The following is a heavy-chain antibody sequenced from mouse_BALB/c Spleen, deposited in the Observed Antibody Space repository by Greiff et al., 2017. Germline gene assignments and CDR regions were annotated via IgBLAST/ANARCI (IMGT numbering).Heavy chain of an antibody. CDR3: ARNYYGNYVGFAY. CDR2: IWSGGST. J-gene: IGHJ3*01. CDR1: GFSLTSYG. V-gene: IGHV2-2*02. D-gene: IGHD2-1*01. Sequence: VKVVESGPGLVQPSQSLSITCTVSGFSLTSYGVHWVRQSPGKGLEWLGVIWSGGSTDYNAAFISRLSISKDNSKSQVFFKMNSLQANDTAIYYCARNYYGNYVGFAYWGQGTLVTVSA.